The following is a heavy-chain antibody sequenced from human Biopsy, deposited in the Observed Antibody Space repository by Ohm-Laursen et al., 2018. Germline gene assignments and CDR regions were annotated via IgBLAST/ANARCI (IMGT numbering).Heavy chain of an antibody. CDR3: ARRDYRNGFKFDF. Sequence: SETLSLTCTVSGGSMSSYYWSWIRQPPGKGLEWIGYIYYTGSTNYSPSLESRVIMSVDTSKNQFSLRLSSVTAADTAVYYCARRDYRNGFKFDFWGQGTLVTVSS. D-gene: IGHD3-16*01. J-gene: IGHJ4*02. V-gene: IGHV4-59*08. CDR2: IYYTGST. CDR1: GGSMSSYY.